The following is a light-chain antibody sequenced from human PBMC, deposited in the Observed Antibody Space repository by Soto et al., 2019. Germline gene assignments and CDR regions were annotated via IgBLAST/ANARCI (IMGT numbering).Light chain of an antibody. CDR2: EVT. CDR1: SSDVGAYNY. CDR3: SSKRDSSTLFV. Sequence: QSVLTQPASVSGSPGQSITISCTGTSSDVGAYNYVSWYQHHPGKVPKLLIYEVTNRPSGASDRFSGSKSGNTASLTISGLQAADEADYYCSSKRDSSTLFVFGTGTKVTVL. J-gene: IGLJ1*01. V-gene: IGLV2-14*01.